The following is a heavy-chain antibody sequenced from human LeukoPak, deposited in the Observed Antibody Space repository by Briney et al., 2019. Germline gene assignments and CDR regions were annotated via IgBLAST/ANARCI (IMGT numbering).Heavy chain of an antibody. CDR2: ISSSRSYI. D-gene: IGHD2-2*02. J-gene: IGHJ6*02. CDR1: GFTFSSYS. V-gene: IGHV3-21*01. Sequence: GGSLRLSCAASGFTFSSYSMNWVRQAPGKGLEWVSSISSSRSYIYYADSVKGRFTISRDNAKNSLYLQMNSLRAEDTAVYYCARYCSSTSCYTASDYYYGMDVWGQGTTVTVSS. CDR3: ARYCSSTSCYTASDYYYGMDV.